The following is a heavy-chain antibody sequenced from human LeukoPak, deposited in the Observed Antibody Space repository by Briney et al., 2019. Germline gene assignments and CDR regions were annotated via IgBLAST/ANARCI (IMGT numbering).Heavy chain of an antibody. V-gene: IGHV1-2*02. CDR2: INPNSGGT. CDR1: GYTFTGYY. J-gene: IGHJ4*02. Sequence: ASVKVSCKASGYTFTGYYMHWVRQAPGQGLEWMGWINPNSGGTNYAQKFQGRVTMTRDTSTSTAYMELRSLRSDDTAVYYCARQVDTTMALPDYWGQGTLVTVSS. D-gene: IGHD5-18*01. CDR3: ARQVDTTMALPDY.